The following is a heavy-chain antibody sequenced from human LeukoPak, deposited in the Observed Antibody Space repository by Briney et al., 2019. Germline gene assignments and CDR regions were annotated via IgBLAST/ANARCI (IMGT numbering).Heavy chain of an antibody. CDR2: ISGSGGST. V-gene: IGHV3-23*01. J-gene: IGHJ4*02. D-gene: IGHD4-11*01. CDR1: GFSISSYA. Sequence: QPGGSLRLSCEGSGFSISSYAMSWVRQAPGKGLEWVSAISGSGGSTYYADSVKGRFTISRDNSKNTLYLQMNSLRAEDTAVYYCANSPRDYSNYPYHFDYWGQGKLVTVSS. CDR3: ANSPRDYSNYPYHFDY.